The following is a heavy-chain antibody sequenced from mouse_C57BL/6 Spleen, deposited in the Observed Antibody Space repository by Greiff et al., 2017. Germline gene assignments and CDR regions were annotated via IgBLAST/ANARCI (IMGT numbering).Heavy chain of an antibody. CDR3: ARGSNYRGSYAMDY. V-gene: IGHV1-82*01. CDR2: IYPGDGDT. Sequence: VKVVESGPELVKPGASVKISCKASGYAFSSSWMNWVKQRPGKGLEWIGRIYPGDGDTNYNGKFKGKATLTADKSSSTAYMQLSSLTSEDSAVYFCARGSNYRGSYAMDYWGQGTSVTVSS. CDR1: GYAFSSSW. D-gene: IGHD2-5*01. J-gene: IGHJ4*01.